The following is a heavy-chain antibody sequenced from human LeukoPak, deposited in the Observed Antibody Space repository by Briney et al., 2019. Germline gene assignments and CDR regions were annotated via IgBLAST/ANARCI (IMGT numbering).Heavy chain of an antibody. V-gene: IGHV4-39*01. CDR2: IYYSGST. CDR1: GGSISSSSYY. D-gene: IGHD3-22*01. J-gene: IGHJ4*02. CDR3: ARQRSYYDSYAYSDS. Sequence: SETLSLTCTVSGGSISSSSYYWGWIRQPPGKGLEWIGSIYYSGSTYYNPSLKSRVTISVDTSKNQLSLKLSSVTAADTAVYYCARQRSYYDSYAYSDSWGQGTLVTVSS.